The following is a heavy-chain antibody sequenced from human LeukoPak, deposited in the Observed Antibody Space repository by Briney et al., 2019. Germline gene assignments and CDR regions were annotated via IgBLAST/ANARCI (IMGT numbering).Heavy chain of an antibody. D-gene: IGHD1-1*01. CDR2: ISDNGGST. V-gene: IGHV3-64D*06. CDR1: GFILRSHA. Sequence: GGSLRLSCSASGFILRSHAMHWVRQAPGKGLEYVSRISDNGGSTYYADSVKGRFTISGDNSKNTLYLQMSSLRAVDTAVYYCVKDNEAGGSPFDRWGQGTLVTVSS. CDR3: VKDNEAGGSPFDR. J-gene: IGHJ4*02.